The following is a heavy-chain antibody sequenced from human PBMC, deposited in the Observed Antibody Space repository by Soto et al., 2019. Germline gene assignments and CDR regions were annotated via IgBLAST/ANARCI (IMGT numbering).Heavy chain of an antibody. Sequence: PSETLSLTCTVSGGPTSSYYWSWIRQPPGKGLEWIGYIYYSGSTNYNPSLKSRVTISVDTSKNQFSLKLSSVTAADTAVYYCARLRGYSGYETENYYYYYMDVWGKGTTVTVSS. V-gene: IGHV4-59*08. CDR1: GGPTSSYY. D-gene: IGHD5-12*01. J-gene: IGHJ6*03. CDR3: ARLRGYSGYETENYYYYYMDV. CDR2: IYYSGST.